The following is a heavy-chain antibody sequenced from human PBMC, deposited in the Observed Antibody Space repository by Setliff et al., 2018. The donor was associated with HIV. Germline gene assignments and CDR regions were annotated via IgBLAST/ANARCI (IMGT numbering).Heavy chain of an antibody. CDR1: GFTFSSFA. D-gene: IGHD4-17*01. CDR3: AKALTTVTRGAASDF. V-gene: IGHV3-23*01. Sequence: PGESLKISCAASGFTFSSFAMTWVRQAPGKGLEWVSYISGGGSTISYADSVKGRFTISRDNANRSMFLQMDNVRPDDTAVYYCAKALTTVTRGAASDFWGQGTLVTVSS. CDR2: ISGGGSTI. J-gene: IGHJ4*02.